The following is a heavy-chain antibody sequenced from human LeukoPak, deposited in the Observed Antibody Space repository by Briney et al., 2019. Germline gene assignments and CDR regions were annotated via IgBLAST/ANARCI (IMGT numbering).Heavy chain of an antibody. V-gene: IGHV1-18*01. CDR1: GYTFTSYG. Sequence: ASVKVSCKASGYTFTSYGISWVRQAPGQGLEWMGWINAYNGNTNYAQKLQGRVTMTTGTSTSTAYMELRSLRSDDTAVYYCARDGIAAAGRVPGWFDPWGQGTLVTVSS. J-gene: IGHJ5*02. CDR2: INAYNGNT. CDR3: ARDGIAAAGRVPGWFDP. D-gene: IGHD6-13*01.